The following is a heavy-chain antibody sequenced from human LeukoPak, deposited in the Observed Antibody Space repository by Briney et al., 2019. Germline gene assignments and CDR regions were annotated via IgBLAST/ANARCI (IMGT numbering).Heavy chain of an antibody. CDR3: ARARVVHYNFRSGLHWYFDV. V-gene: IGHV4-38-2*01. J-gene: IGHJ2*01. CDR1: GFSISSGHY. Sequence: SETLSLTCAVSGFSISSGHYWAWIRQSPGKGLEWIGTISHSGNTYYNSSLKSRLAVSVDTSKNHFSLNPNSLTAADTAVYHCARARVVHYNFRSGLHWYFDVWGRGTLVTVSS. CDR2: ISHSGNT. D-gene: IGHD3-3*01.